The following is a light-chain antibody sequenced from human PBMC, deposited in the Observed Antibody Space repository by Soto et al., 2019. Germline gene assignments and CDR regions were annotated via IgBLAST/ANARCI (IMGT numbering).Light chain of an antibody. CDR2: EVS. CDR1: SSDVGGYNY. J-gene: IGLJ3*02. V-gene: IGLV2-8*01. CDR3: GSYAGSNSWV. Sequence: QSALTQPPSASGSPGQSVTISCTGTSSDVGGYNYVSWYQQHPGKVPKLMIYEVSKRPSGVPDRFSGSKSGNTASLTLSGLQAEDEADYHCGSYAGSNSWVFGGGTKLTVL.